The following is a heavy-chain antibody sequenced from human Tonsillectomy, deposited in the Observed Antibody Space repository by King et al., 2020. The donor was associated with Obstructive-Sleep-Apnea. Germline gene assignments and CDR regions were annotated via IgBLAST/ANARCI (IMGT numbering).Heavy chain of an antibody. Sequence: QLVQSGGGLVQPGGSLRLSCAASGFTFSSYSMNWVRQAPGKGLEWVSYISSRSSTIYYADSVKGRFTISRDNAKNSLYLQMNSLRAEDTAVYYCARDQETSGSFDYWGQGTLVTVSS. CDR3: ARDQETSGSFDY. J-gene: IGHJ4*02. CDR2: ISSRSSTI. D-gene: IGHD1-26*01. V-gene: IGHV3-48*04. CDR1: GFTFSSYS.